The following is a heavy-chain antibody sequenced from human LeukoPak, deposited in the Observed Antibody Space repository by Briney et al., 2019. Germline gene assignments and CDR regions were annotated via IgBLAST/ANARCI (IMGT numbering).Heavy chain of an antibody. J-gene: IGHJ4*02. D-gene: IGHD3-3*01. Sequence: GSLRLSCAASGFTFSSYAMSWVRQPPGKGLEWIGEIYHSGSTNYNPSLKSRVTMSVDKSKNQFSLKVSSVTAADTAVYYCAGRISDFSSDYWGQGTLVTVSS. CDR3: AGRISDFSSDY. CDR2: IYHSGST. V-gene: IGHV4-4*02. CDR1: GFTFSSYAM.